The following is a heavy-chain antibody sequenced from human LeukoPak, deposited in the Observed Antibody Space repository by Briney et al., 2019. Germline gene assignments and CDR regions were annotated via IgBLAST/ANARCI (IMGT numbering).Heavy chain of an antibody. J-gene: IGHJ4*02. Sequence: SETLSLTCAVYGGSFSGYSWSWMRQPPGKGLEWIGEINHSGSTSHNLSLKSRISITVDTSKNQFSLKLSSVTAADTAVYYCARHGRGYSGNVVDYWGQGTLVIVSS. D-gene: IGHD5-12*01. CDR3: ARHGRGYSGNVVDY. CDR1: GGSFSGYS. CDR2: INHSGST. V-gene: IGHV4-34*01.